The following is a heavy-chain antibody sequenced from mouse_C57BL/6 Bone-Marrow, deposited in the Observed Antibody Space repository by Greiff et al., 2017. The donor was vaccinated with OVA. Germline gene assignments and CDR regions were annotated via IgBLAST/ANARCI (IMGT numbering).Heavy chain of an antibody. CDR3: AREGGYYDWYFDV. J-gene: IGHJ1*03. D-gene: IGHD2-3*01. Sequence: QVQLQQPGAELVMPGASVKLSCKASGYTFTSYWMHWVKQRPGQGLEWIGEIDPSDSYTNYNQKFQGKSTLTVDKSSSTAYMQLSSLTSEDSAVYYCAREGGYYDWYFDVWGTGTTVTVSS. CDR1: GYTFTSYW. CDR2: IDPSDSYT. V-gene: IGHV1-69*01.